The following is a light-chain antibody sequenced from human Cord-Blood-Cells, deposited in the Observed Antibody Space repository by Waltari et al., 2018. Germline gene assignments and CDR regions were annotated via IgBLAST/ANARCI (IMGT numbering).Light chain of an antibody. V-gene: IGKV4-1*01. CDR2: WAY. CDR1: QSVLYSSNNKNY. CDR3: QQYYSTPYT. J-gene: IGKJ2*01. Sequence: DIVMTQSPDSLAVSLGERATINCKSSQSVLYSSNNKNYLAWYQQKQGQLPKRLLYWAYTRESWVPHRFSGSGSGTDFTLTISSLQAEDVAVYYCQQYYSTPYTFGQGTKLEIK.